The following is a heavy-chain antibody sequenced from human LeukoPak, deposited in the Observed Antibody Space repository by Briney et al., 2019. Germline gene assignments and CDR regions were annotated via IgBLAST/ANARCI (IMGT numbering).Heavy chain of an antibody. D-gene: IGHD3-9*01. Sequence: GASVKVSCKASGGTFSSYAISWVRQAPGQGLEWIGGIIPIFGTANYAQKFQGRVTITADKSTSTAYMELSSLRSEDTAVYYCASRYYDILTGPNWFDPWGQGTLVTVSS. CDR1: GGTFSSYA. CDR3: ASRYYDILTGPNWFDP. CDR2: IIPIFGTA. J-gene: IGHJ5*02. V-gene: IGHV1-69*06.